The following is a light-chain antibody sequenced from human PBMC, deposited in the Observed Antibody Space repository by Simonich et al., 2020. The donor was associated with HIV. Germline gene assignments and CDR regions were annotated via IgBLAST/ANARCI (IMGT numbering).Light chain of an antibody. V-gene: IGKV4-1*01. Sequence: DIVMTQSPDSLAVSLGERATINCKSSQSILYSSNNKNYLTWYQQKPEQPPKLLFYWASTRESGVPDRFSGSGSGTDFTLTISSLQAEDVAVYYCQQYYNSPYTFGQGTKLEIK. J-gene: IGKJ2*01. CDR1: QSILYSSNNKNY. CDR2: WAS. CDR3: QQYYNSPYT.